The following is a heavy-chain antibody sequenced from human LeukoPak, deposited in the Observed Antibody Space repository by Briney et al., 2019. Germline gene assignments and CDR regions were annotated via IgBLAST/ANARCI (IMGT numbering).Heavy chain of an antibody. J-gene: IGHJ3*02. CDR3: ATASRLSYDTFDI. CDR2: ISDNGGST. Sequence: SGGSLRLSCAASGFTFSSYAMHWVRQAPGKGLEYVSTISDNGGSTFYANSVKGRFTISRDNSKNTLYLQMNSLRAEDTAVYYCATASRLSYDTFDIWGQGTVVTVSS. V-gene: IGHV3-64*01. CDR1: GFTFSSYA. D-gene: IGHD2/OR15-2a*01.